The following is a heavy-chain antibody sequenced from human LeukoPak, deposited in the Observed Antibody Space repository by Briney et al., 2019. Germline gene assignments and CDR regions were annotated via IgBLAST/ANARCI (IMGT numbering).Heavy chain of an antibody. Sequence: ASVNVSCKASGYIFTNYYIHWVRQAPGQGLEWMGIINPSGGSTSYAQKFQGRVTMTRDTSTSTVYMELSSLRSEDTAVYYCARAYGSGNSYHFDYWAREPWSPSPQ. V-gene: IGHV1-46*01. CDR1: GYIFTNYY. J-gene: IGHJ4*02. CDR2: INPSGGST. CDR3: ARAYGSGNSYHFDY. D-gene: IGHD3-10*01.